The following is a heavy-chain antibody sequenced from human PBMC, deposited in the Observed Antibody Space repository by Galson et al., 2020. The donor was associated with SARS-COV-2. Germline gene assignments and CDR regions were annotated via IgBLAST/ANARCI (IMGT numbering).Heavy chain of an antibody. V-gene: IGHV4-34*01. Sequence: SETLSLTCAVYGGSFSGYDWSWIRQSPEKGLEWIGEINHFGSANYSPSLKSRAIISVDTSKNQFSLKLTSVTATDTAVYYCARVNYFGSGTFYRSQGFDSWGQGNLVTVSS. CDR1: GGSFSGYD. J-gene: IGHJ4*02. CDR2: INHFGSA. CDR3: ARVNYFGSGTFYRSQGFDS. D-gene: IGHD3-10*01.